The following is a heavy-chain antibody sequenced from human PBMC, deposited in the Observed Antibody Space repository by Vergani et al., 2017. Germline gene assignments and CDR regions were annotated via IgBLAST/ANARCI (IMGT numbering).Heavy chain of an antibody. CDR2: ISAYNGNT. CDR1: GYTFTSYG. V-gene: IGHV1-18*01. Sequence: QVQLVQSGAEVKKPGASVKVSCKASGYTFTSYGISWVRQAPGQGLEWMGWISAYNGNTNYAQKLQGRVTMTTDTSTSTAYMELRSLRSDDTAVYYCARDVLLYGGSYSGYYYYYMDVWGRGPTVTVSS. J-gene: IGHJ6*03. D-gene: IGHD1-26*01. CDR3: ARDVLLYGGSYSGYYYYYMDV.